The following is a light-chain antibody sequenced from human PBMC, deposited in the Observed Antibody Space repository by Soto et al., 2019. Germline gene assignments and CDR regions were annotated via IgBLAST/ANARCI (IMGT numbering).Light chain of an antibody. CDR2: VGTGGIVG. Sequence: QSVLTQPPSASASLGASVTLTCTLSSGYSNYKVDWYQQRPGKGPRFVMRVGTGGIVGSKWDGIPDRFSVLGSGLNRYLTIKNIQEEDESDYHCGADHGSGSNFLPGVFGGGTKLTVL. CDR1: SGYSNYK. J-gene: IGLJ2*01. V-gene: IGLV9-49*01. CDR3: GADHGSGSNFLPGV.